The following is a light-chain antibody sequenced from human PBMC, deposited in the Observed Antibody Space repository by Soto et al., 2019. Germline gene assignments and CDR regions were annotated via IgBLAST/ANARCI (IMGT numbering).Light chain of an antibody. CDR2: GAS. J-gene: IGKJ1*01. Sequence: EIVLTQSPGSRSWSPVERATLSVMASQSVGSDYLAWYQQKPGQAPRILIFGASGRATGIPDRFSGSGSGTDFTLTISRLEPEDFAVYYCQQYGSLSWTFGQGTKV. V-gene: IGKV3-20*01. CDR3: QQYGSLSWT. CDR1: QSVGSDY.